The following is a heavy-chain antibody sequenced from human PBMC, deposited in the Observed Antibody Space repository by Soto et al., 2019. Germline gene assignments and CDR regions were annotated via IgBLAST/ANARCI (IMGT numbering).Heavy chain of an antibody. CDR1: GYTFFTYD. Sequence: ASVKVSCKASGYTFFTYDISWVRQAPGQGLEWMGWISTHSGDTKYAQKFQGRVTMTTDTSTTTAYLELRSLRSDDTAVYYCARHHGPTTSENWFDPWGQGTLVTVSS. V-gene: IGHV1-18*01. CDR2: ISTHSGDT. D-gene: IGHD5-12*01. J-gene: IGHJ5*02. CDR3: ARHHGPTTSENWFDP.